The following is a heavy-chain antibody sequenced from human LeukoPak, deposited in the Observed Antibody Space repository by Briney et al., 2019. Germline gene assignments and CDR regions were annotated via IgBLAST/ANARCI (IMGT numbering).Heavy chain of an antibody. CDR1: EFIFSKSA. Sequence: PGGSLKLSCAASEFIFSKSAMHWVRQSPGKGLEWVAYIAHHGNDKYYVDSVKGRFTISRDNSRRTLYLQMNSLRPDDTARYYCAKDGSWSCTDWGQGTPVTVSS. V-gene: IGHV3-30*02. CDR3: AKDGSWSCTD. J-gene: IGHJ4*02. D-gene: IGHD2-8*02. CDR2: IAHHGNDK.